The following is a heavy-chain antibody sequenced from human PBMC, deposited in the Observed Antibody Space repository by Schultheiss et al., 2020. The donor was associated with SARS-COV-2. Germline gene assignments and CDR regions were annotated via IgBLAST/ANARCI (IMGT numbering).Heavy chain of an antibody. Sequence: GGSLRLSCAASGFTFSSYGMHWVRQAPGKGLEWVAVIWYDGSNKYYADSVKGRFTISRDNSKNTLYLQMNSLRAEDTALYYCAKDKRGSYYYFDYWGQGTLVTVSS. J-gene: IGHJ4*02. CDR2: IWYDGSNK. CDR1: GFTFSSYG. D-gene: IGHD1-26*01. CDR3: AKDKRGSYYYFDY. V-gene: IGHV3-30*02.